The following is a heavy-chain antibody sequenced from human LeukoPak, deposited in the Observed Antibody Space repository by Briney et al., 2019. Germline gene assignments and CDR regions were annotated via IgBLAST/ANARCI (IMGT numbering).Heavy chain of an antibody. CDR2: ISNSGGST. CDR3: AGGRYCNGGSCYFDY. D-gene: IGHD2-15*01. Sequence: GGSLRLSCAASGFTFSSYAMQWVRQAPGKGLEFVSGISNSGGSTFYANSVKSKFTVSRDNSKNTLYLQMGGLTIEDTAVYYCAGGRYCNGGSCYFDYWGQGTLVTVSS. CDR1: GFTFSSYA. V-gene: IGHV3-64*01. J-gene: IGHJ4*02.